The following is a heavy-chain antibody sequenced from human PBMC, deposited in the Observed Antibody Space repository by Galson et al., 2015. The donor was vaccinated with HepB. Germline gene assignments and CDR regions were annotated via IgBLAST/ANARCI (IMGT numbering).Heavy chain of an antibody. CDR2: ISYDGSNK. CDR1: GFTFSSYA. V-gene: IGHV3-30-3*01. J-gene: IGHJ6*02. CDR3: ARWEVASSSQLTYGMDV. Sequence: SLRLSCAASGFTFSSYAMHWVRQAPGKGLEWVAVISYDGSNKYYADSVKGRFTISRDNPKNTLYLQMNSLRAEDTAVYYCARWEVASSSQLTYGMDVWGQGTTVTVSS. D-gene: IGHD1-26*01.